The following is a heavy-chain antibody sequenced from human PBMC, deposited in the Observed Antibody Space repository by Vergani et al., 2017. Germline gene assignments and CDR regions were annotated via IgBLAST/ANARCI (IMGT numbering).Heavy chain of an antibody. Sequence: EVQLVESGGGLVQPGGSLRLSCVASVFDFSDYYMSWIRQAPGKGLEWVANIKKQDGNDRYYVGSVKGRFTISRDNARKSLYLRMSSLRAEDTAVYYCARASATYGADYWGQGTLVTVSS. V-gene: IGHV3-7*01. CDR1: VFDFSDYY. CDR2: IKKQDGNDR. J-gene: IGHJ4*02. D-gene: IGHD3-10*01. CDR3: ARASATYGADY.